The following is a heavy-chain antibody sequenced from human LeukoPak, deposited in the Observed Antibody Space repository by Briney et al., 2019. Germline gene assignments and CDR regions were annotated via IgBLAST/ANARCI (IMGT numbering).Heavy chain of an antibody. CDR3: ATSRDGYNVYFDY. CDR1: GGSISSGGSY. V-gene: IGHV4-31*03. Sequence: SETLSLTCTVSGGSISSGGSYWSWIRQHPGKGLEWIGYIYYSGSTYYNPSLKSRVTISVDTSKNQFSLKLSSVTAADTAVYYCATSRDGYNVYFDYWGQGTLVTVSS. D-gene: IGHD5-24*01. CDR2: IYYSGST. J-gene: IGHJ4*02.